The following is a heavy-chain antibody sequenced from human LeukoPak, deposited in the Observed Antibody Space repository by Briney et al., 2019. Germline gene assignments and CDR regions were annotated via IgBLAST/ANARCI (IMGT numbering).Heavy chain of an antibody. J-gene: IGHJ5*02. CDR1: GFTFDDYA. CDR2: ISWNSGSI. Sequence: GGSLRLSCAASGFTFDDYAMHWVRQAPGKGLEWVSGISWNSGSIGYADSVKGRFTISRDNAKNSLYLQMNSLRAEDTALYYCAKENHDYGSGSYQSWGQGTLVTVSS. D-gene: IGHD3-10*01. CDR3: AKENHDYGSGSYQS. V-gene: IGHV3-9*01.